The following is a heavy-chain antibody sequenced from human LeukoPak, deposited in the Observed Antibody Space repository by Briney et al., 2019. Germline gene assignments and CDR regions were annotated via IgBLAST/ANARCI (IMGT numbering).Heavy chain of an antibody. CDR3: ARDTHDDFWSGYSET. D-gene: IGHD3-3*01. V-gene: IGHV3-66*01. J-gene: IGHJ5*02. Sequence: PGGSLRLSCAASGLIVSRSYMTWVRQAPGRGLEWVSVIYSSGSAFYADSVKDRFITSRDNSKNTLYLQMNRLRADDTAIYYCARDTHDDFWSGYSETWGQGTRVTVSS. CDR1: GLIVSRSY. CDR2: IYSSGSA.